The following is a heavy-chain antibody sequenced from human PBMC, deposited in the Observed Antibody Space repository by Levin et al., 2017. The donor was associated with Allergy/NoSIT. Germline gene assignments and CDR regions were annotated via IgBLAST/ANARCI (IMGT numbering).Heavy chain of an antibody. CDR2: ISADGNIK. D-gene: IGHD1-14*01. J-gene: IGHJ4*02. CDR1: GFTFSTYD. V-gene: IGHV3-30-3*01. CDR3: ARVRVPPGPFDY. Sequence: PGGSLRLSCTASGFTFSTYDIHWVRQAPGRGLEWVAVISADGNIKYYADSVRGRFTISRDNSKTTLYLQMNSLGTEDTAIYYCARVRVPPGPFDYWGQGTLVTVSS.